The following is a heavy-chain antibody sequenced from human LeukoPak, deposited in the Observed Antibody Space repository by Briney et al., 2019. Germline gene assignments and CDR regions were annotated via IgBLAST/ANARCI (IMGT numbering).Heavy chain of an antibody. J-gene: IGHJ4*02. D-gene: IGHD5-18*01. CDR1: GGSISSYY. V-gene: IGHV4-4*07. Sequence: SETLSLTCTVSGGSISSYYWSWIRQPAGKGLEWIGRIYTSGSTNYNPSLKSRVTMSVDTSKNQFSLKLSSVTAADTAVYYCARDFRGCSYGPFDYWGQGTLVTVSS. CDR2: IYTSGST. CDR3: ARDFRGCSYGPFDY.